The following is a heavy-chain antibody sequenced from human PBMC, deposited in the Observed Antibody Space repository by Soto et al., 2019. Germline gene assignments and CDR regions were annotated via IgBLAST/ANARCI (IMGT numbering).Heavy chain of an antibody. J-gene: IGHJ4*02. V-gene: IGHV3-48*03. D-gene: IGHD3-3*01. CDR2: ISSSGSTI. Sequence: LRLSCAASGFTFSSYEMNWVRQAPGKGLEWVSYISSSGSTIYYADSVKGRFTISRDNAKNSLYLQMNSLRAEDTAVYYCARGAGYYDFWSGYRNPFDYWGQGTLVTVSS. CDR1: GFTFSSYE. CDR3: ARGAGYYDFWSGYRNPFDY.